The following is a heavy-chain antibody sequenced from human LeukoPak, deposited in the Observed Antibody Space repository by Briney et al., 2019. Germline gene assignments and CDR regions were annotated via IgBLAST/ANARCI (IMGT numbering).Heavy chain of an antibody. J-gene: IGHJ6*02. CDR2: ISSSSSYI. CDR1: GFTSSSYS. CDR3: ARDSPYYDILTGYPYYGMDV. Sequence: GGSLRLSCAASGFTSSSYSMNWVRQAPGKGLEWVSSISSSSSYIYYADSVKGRFTISRDNAKNSLYLQMNSLRAEDTAVYYCARDSPYYDILTGYPYYGMDVWGQGTTVTVSS. D-gene: IGHD3-9*01. V-gene: IGHV3-21*01.